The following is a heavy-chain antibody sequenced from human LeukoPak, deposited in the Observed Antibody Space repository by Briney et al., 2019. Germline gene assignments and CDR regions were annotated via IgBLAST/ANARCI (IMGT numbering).Heavy chain of an antibody. V-gene: IGHV3-74*01. CDR3: ARGSYYDSSGYSDFDY. CDR2: INSDGSST. CDR1: GFTFSSYW. J-gene: IGHJ4*02. Sequence: GGSLRLSCAASGFTFSSYWMHWVRQAPGEGLVWVSRINSDGSSTSYADSVKGRFTISRDNAKNTLYLQMSSLRAEDTAVYYCARGSYYDSSGYSDFDYWGQGTLVTVSS. D-gene: IGHD3-22*01.